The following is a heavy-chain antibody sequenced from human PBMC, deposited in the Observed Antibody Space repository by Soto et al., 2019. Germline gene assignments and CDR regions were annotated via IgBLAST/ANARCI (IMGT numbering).Heavy chain of an antibody. CDR3: ARGGYDILTGPKPYGMDV. CDR1: GFTFSSYS. V-gene: IGHV3-21*01. Sequence: XGSLKLSCSAAGFTFSSYSMNWVRQAPGKGLEWVSSISSSSSYIYYADSVKGRFTISRDNAKNSLYLQMNSLRAEDTAVYYCARGGYDILTGPKPYGMDVWGQGTTVTISS. CDR2: ISSSSSYI. D-gene: IGHD3-9*01. J-gene: IGHJ6*02.